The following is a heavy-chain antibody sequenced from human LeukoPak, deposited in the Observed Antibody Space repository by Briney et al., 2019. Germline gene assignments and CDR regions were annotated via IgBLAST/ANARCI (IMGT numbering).Heavy chain of an antibody. CDR3: AKALAVAADY. CDR2: IRYDGSNK. D-gene: IGHD6-19*01. Sequence: PGGSLRLSCAASGFTFSSYGMHWVRQAPGKGLEWVAFIRYDGSNKYYADSVKGRFTISRDNSKNTLYLQMNGLRAEDTAVYYCAKALAVAADYWGQGTLVTVSS. V-gene: IGHV3-30*02. J-gene: IGHJ4*02. CDR1: GFTFSSYG.